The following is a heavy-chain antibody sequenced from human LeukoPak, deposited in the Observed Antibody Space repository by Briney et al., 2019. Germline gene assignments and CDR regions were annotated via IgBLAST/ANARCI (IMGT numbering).Heavy chain of an antibody. D-gene: IGHD2-8*01. V-gene: IGHV4-34*01. CDR2: INHSGST. J-gene: IGHJ4*02. CDR3: ASWRNGRVRY. CDR1: GGSFSGYY. Sequence: SETLSLTCAVYGGSFSGYYWSWIRQPPGKGLEWIGEINHSGSTNYNPSLKSRVTISVDTSKNQFSLKLSSVTAADTAVYYCASWRNGRVRYWGQGTLVTVFS.